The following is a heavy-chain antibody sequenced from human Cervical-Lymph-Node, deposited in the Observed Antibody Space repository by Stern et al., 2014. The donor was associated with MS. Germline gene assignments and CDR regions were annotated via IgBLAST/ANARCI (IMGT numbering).Heavy chain of an antibody. V-gene: IGHV3-33*01. Sequence: QLVQSGGGVVQPGRSLRLSCAASGFTFSSYGMHWVRQAPGMGLEWVAVIWYDGSNKYYADSVKGRFTISRDNSKNTLYLQMNSLRAEDTAVYYCARDHYELRYWGQGTLVTVSS. D-gene: IGHD3-16*01. J-gene: IGHJ4*02. CDR3: ARDHYELRY. CDR1: GFTFSSYG. CDR2: IWYDGSNK.